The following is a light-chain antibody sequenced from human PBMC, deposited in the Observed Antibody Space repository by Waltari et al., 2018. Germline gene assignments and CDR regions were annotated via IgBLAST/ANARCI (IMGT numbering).Light chain of an antibody. V-gene: IGLV1-40*01. CDR1: SSYIGAVYD. CDR3: QSFDRDLNAVL. J-gene: IGLJ2*01. CDR2: RDD. Sequence: QSVLTQPPSVSGAPGQSVTISCTGSSSYIGAVYDVHWYQQIPGSAPKVLIYRDDNRPSGVPGRFSGSKSGTSASLSVTGLHVEDEADYFCQSFDRDLNAVLFGGGTKLTVL.